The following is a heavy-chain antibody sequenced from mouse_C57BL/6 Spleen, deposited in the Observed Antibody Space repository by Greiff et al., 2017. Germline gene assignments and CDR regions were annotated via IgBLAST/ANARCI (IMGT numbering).Heavy chain of an antibody. Sequence: QVQLQQPGAELVKPGASVKLSCKASGYTFTSYWMHWVKQRPGQGLEWIGMIHPNSGSTNYNEKFKSKATLTVDKSSSTAYMQLSSLTSEDSAVYYCARENAYYDGISDFDYWGQGTTLTVSS. D-gene: IGHD1-1*01. V-gene: IGHV1-64*01. CDR1: GYTFTSYW. CDR3: ARENAYYDGISDFDY. J-gene: IGHJ2*01. CDR2: IHPNSGST.